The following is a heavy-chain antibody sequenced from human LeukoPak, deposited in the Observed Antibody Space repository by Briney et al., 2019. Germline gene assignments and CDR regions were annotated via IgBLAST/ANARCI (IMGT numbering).Heavy chain of an antibody. Sequence: PSETLSLTCTVSGGSISSYYWSWIRQPPGKGLEWIGYIYYSGSTNYNPSLKSPVTISVDTSKHQFSLKLSSVTAADTAVYYCARVSRSWSGYYPYYFDYWGQGTLVTVSS. CDR3: ARVSRSWSGYYPYYFDY. V-gene: IGHV4-59*01. J-gene: IGHJ4*02. CDR2: IYYSGST. D-gene: IGHD3-3*01. CDR1: GGSISSYY.